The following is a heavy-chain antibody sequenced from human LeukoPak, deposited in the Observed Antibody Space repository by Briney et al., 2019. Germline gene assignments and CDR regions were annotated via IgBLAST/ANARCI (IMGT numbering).Heavy chain of an antibody. V-gene: IGHV3-11*01. CDR3: AKDTAYYDFWSGYSPFDY. J-gene: IGHJ4*02. Sequence: GGSLRLSCAASGFTFSDYYMTWIRKAPGKGLEWVSYIRSGGTTIYYADSVKGRFTISRDNSKNTLYLQMNSLRAEDTAVYYCAKDTAYYDFWSGYSPFDYWGQGTLVTVSS. CDR2: IRSGGTTI. D-gene: IGHD3-3*01. CDR1: GFTFSDYY.